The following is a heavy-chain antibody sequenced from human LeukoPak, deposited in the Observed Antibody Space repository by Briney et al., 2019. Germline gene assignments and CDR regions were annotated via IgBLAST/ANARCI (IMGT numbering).Heavy chain of an antibody. CDR2: INSDGSTT. D-gene: IGHD6-13*01. V-gene: IGHV3-74*01. CDR3: HSIAAAATGY. J-gene: IGHJ4*02. CDR1: GFTFSSYW. Sequence: SGGSLRLSCVVSGFTFSSYWMHWVRQAPGKGLVWVSRINSDGSTTTYADSVKGRFTISRDNAKNTLYLQMNSMRAEDTAVYYCHSIAAAATGYWGQGILVTVSS.